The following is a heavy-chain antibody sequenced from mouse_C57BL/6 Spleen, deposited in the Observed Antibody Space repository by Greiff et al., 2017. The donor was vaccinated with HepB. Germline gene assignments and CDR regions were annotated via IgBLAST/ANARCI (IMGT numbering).Heavy chain of an antibody. CDR3: ARGIGSSYPYYFDY. CDR1: GYTFTSYW. V-gene: IGHV1-69*01. J-gene: IGHJ2*01. CDR2: IDPSDSYT. D-gene: IGHD1-1*01. Sequence: VKLQQPGAELVMPGASVKLSCKASGYTFTSYWMHWVKQRPGQGLEWIGEIDPSDSYTNYNQKFKGKSTLTVDKSSSTAYMQLSSLTSEDSAVYFCARGIGSSYPYYFDYWGQGTTLTVSS.